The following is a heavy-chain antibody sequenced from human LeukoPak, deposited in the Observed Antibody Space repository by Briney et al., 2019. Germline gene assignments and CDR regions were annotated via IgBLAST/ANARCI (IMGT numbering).Heavy chain of an antibody. V-gene: IGHV3-11*04. J-gene: IGHJ5*02. CDR2: ISSSDSTI. Sequence: PGGSLRLSCAGSGFTFSDYYMSWIRQAPGKGLEWVSYISSSDSTIYYADSVKGRFTISRDNAKNSLYLQMNSLRADDTAVYYCARDEGVVVPAAIFGFDPWGQGTLVTVSS. CDR3: ARDEGVVVPAAIFGFDP. D-gene: IGHD2-2*01. CDR1: GFTFSDYY.